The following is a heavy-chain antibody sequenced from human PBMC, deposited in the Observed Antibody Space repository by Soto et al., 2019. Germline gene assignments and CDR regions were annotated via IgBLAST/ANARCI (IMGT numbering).Heavy chain of an antibody. J-gene: IGHJ3*02. V-gene: IGHV1-3*01. Sequence: GASVKVSCKASGYTFTSYAIHWVRQAPGPRLEWMGWINAGNGNTQYSQKFQGRVTITRDTSASIAYMEVNSLRAEDTALYYCAKDARSNWNTGHYNDAFDIWGQGTMVTVSS. CDR1: GYTFTSYA. D-gene: IGHD1-1*01. CDR3: AKDARSNWNTGHYNDAFDI. CDR2: INAGNGNT.